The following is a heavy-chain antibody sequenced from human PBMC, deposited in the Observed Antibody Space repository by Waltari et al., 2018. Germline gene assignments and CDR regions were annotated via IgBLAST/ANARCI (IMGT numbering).Heavy chain of an antibody. CDR1: GFSCSSYS. Sequence: EVQLVESGGGLVKPGGSLRLSCAASGFSCSSYSMNWVRQAPGKGLVWVSSISRCSSYIYYADSVKGLFTISRDNAKNSLYLQMTSLRAEDTAVYYCARELRGSYAIDYWGQGTLVTVSS. D-gene: IGHD1-26*01. J-gene: IGHJ4*02. CDR2: ISRCSSYI. V-gene: IGHV3-21*01. CDR3: ARELRGSYAIDY.